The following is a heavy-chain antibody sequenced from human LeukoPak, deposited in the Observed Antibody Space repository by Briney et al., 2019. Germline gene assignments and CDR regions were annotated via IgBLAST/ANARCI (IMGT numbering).Heavy chain of an antibody. V-gene: IGHV3-23*01. CDR3: AKGGDYYESSGNNLEYFQH. J-gene: IGHJ1*01. D-gene: IGHD3-22*01. Sequence: GASLRLSCAASGFTFSSYAMSWVRQAPGKGLEWVSVISGSGGSTNYAASVKGRFTISRDNSKNTLYVEMKSLRAEDTAVYYCAKGGDYYESSGNNLEYFQHWGQGTLVTVSS. CDR1: GFTFSSYA. CDR2: ISGSGGST.